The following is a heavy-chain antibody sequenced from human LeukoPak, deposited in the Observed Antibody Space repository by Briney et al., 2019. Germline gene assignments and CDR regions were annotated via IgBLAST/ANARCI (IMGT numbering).Heavy chain of an antibody. CDR2: ISSGSSYI. Sequence: GGSLRLSCAASGFTSSSYSMNWVRRAPGKGLEWVSSISSGSSYIFYADSVKGRFTISRDNAKNSLYLQMNSLRAEDTAVYCCARVEMATIGDYWGQGTLVTVSP. CDR3: ARVEMATIGDY. D-gene: IGHD5-24*01. J-gene: IGHJ4*02. V-gene: IGHV3-21*01. CDR1: GFTSSSYS.